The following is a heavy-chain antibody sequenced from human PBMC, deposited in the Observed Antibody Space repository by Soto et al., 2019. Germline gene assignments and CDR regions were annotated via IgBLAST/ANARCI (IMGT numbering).Heavy chain of an antibody. CDR3: ARDQSVAGTVNDAFDI. CDR1: GYTFTSYY. V-gene: IGHV1-46*03. J-gene: IGHJ3*02. D-gene: IGHD6-19*01. Sequence: ASVKVSCKASGYTFTSYYMHWVRQAPGQGLEWMGIINPSGGSTSYAQKFQGRVTMTRDTSTSTVYMELSSLRSEDTAVYYCARDQSVAGTVNDAFDIWGQGTMVTVSS. CDR2: INPSGGST.